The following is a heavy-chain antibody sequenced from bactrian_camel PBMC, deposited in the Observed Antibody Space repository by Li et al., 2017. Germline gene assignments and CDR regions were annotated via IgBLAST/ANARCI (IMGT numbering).Heavy chain of an antibody. CDR2: IDSDGTT. V-gene: IGHV3S53*01. CDR1: NYVHSRCG. Sequence: HVQLVESGGGSVRAGGTLKLSCKASNYVHSRCGMGWYHQAPGKEREGVAAIDSDGTTAYADSVKGRFTVSEDDATNTLYLQMNNLKPEDTAMYVCAAGPGFWGLRDKRWVEHWGQGTQVTVS. CDR3: AAGPGFWGLRDKRWVEH. J-gene: IGHJ4*01. D-gene: IGHD5*01.